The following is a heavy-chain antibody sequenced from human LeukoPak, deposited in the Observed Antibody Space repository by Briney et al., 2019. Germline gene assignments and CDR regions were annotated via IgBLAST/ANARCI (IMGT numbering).Heavy chain of an antibody. CDR3: ARDGPPSNSSQLDY. CDR1: GFTFSSYV. D-gene: IGHD6-13*01. CDR2: IYSGGST. J-gene: IGHJ4*02. Sequence: PGGSLRLSCAASGFTFSSYVLHWVRQAPGKGLEWVSFIYSGGSTYYADSVKGRFTISRDNSKNTLYVQMNSLRAEDTAVYYCARDGPPSNSSQLDYWGQGTQVSVSS. V-gene: IGHV3-66*01.